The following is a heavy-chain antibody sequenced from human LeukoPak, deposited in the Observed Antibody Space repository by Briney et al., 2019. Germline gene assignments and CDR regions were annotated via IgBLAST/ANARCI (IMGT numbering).Heavy chain of an antibody. Sequence: GGSLRLSCAASGFTFSSYAMHWVRQAPGKGLEWVAVISYDGSNKYYADSVKGRFTISRDNSKNTLYLQMNSLRAEDTAVYYCARVGLEPDAFGIWGQGTMVTVSS. D-gene: IGHD1-14*01. CDR2: ISYDGSNK. CDR1: GFTFSSYA. CDR3: ARVGLEPDAFGI. V-gene: IGHV3-30*04. J-gene: IGHJ3*02.